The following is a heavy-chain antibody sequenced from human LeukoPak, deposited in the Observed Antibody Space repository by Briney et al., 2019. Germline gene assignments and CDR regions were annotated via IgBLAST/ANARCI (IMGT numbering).Heavy chain of an antibody. CDR1: GYTFTSYY. D-gene: IGHD2-2*01. CDR2: INPSGGST. Sequence: ASVKVSCKASGYTFTSYYMHWVRQAPGQGREWMGIINPSGGSTNYAQKFQGRVTMTRDTSTSTVYMELSSLRSEDTAVYYCARDLEESSTSCYLDYWGQGAMVTVSS. J-gene: IGHJ4*02. V-gene: IGHV1-46*01. CDR3: ARDLEESSTSCYLDY.